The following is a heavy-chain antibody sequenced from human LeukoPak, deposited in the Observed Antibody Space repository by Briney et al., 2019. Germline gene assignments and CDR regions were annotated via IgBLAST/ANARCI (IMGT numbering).Heavy chain of an antibody. Sequence: SVKVSCKASGGTFSSYAISWVRQAPGQGLEWMGGIIPIFGTANYAQKFQGRVTITADESMSTACMELSSLRSEDTAVYYCAGLPGIAAAGTPIYYYGMDVWGQGTTVTVSS. V-gene: IGHV1-69*13. J-gene: IGHJ6*02. CDR1: GGTFSSYA. CDR3: AGLPGIAAAGTPIYYYGMDV. CDR2: IIPIFGTA. D-gene: IGHD6-13*01.